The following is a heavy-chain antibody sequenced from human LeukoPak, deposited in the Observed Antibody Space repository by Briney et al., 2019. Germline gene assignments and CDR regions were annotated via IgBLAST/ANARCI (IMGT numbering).Heavy chain of an antibody. CDR3: AKQDSSGYYSTSGYFDY. J-gene: IGHJ4*02. Sequence: GGSLRLSCAASGFTFSSYNMNWVRQAPGKGLEWVSAISGSGGSTYYADSVKGRFTISRDNSKNTLYLQMNSLRAEDTAVYYCAKQDSSGYYSTSGYFDYWSQGTLVTVSS. CDR1: GFTFSSYN. D-gene: IGHD3-22*01. V-gene: IGHV3-23*01. CDR2: ISGSGGST.